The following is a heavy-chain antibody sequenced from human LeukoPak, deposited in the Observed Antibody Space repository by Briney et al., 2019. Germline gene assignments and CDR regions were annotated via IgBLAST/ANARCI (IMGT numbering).Heavy chain of an antibody. Sequence: WDPLSLTCAVWGRPFSGYYGSGPPDPRGRGRECFGDIYHSGSTNYNTSLKSRVNISVDKSKDQFSLKVCSVTAADTAVYYCARPTGRGGYPTDPFDIWGQGTMVTVSS. CDR1: GRPFSGYY. J-gene: IGHJ3*02. CDR2: IYHSGST. CDR3: ARPTGRGGYPTDPFDI. V-gene: IGHV4-34*01. D-gene: IGHD6-25*01.